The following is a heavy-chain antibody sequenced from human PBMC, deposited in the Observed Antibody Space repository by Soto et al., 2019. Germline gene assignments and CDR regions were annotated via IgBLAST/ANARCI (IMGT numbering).Heavy chain of an antibody. Sequence: GGSLRLSCAASGFTFSSYAMSWVRQAPGKGLEWVSAISGSGGSTYYADSVKGRFTISRDNSKNTLYLQMSSLRAEDTAVYYCAKTNPQGNWNYFRSGALDIWGQGTMVTVSS. V-gene: IGHV3-23*01. J-gene: IGHJ3*02. CDR1: GFTFSSYA. D-gene: IGHD1-7*01. CDR2: ISGSGGST. CDR3: AKTNPQGNWNYFRSGALDI.